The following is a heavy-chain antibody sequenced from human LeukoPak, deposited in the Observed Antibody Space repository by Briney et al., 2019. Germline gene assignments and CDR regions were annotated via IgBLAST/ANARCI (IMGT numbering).Heavy chain of an antibody. J-gene: IGHJ3*02. Sequence: PSETLSLTCTVSGGSISSSSYYWGWIRQPPGKGLEWIGSIYYSGSTYYNPSLKSRVTISVDTSKNQFSLKLSSVTAADTAVYYCAREPYSGSTPTDAFDIWGQGTMVTVSS. CDR1: GGSISSSSYY. V-gene: IGHV4-39*07. D-gene: IGHD1-26*01. CDR2: IYYSGST. CDR3: AREPYSGSTPTDAFDI.